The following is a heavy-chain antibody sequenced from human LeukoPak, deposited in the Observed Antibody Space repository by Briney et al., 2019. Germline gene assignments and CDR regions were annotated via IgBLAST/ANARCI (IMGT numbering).Heavy chain of an antibody. D-gene: IGHD2-21*01. V-gene: IGHV1-2*06. Sequence: GASVKVSCKASGYTFTGYYMHWVRQAPGQGLEWMGRINPNSGGTNYAQKFQGRVTMTRDTSISTAYMELSRLRSDDTAVYYCARDSIVVETLDGMDVWGQGTTVTVSS. CDR3: ARDSIVVETLDGMDV. CDR1: GYTFTGYY. J-gene: IGHJ6*02. CDR2: INPNSGGT.